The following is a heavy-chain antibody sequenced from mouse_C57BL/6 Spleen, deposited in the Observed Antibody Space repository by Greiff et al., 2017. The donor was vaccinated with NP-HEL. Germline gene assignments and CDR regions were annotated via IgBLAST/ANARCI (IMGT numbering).Heavy chain of an antibody. CDR3: TIEANWDLYAMDY. CDR2: IDPETGGT. Sequence: QVQLKESGAELVRPGASVTLSCKASGYTFTDYEMHWVKQTPVHGLEWIGAIDPETGGTAYNQKFKGKAILTADKSSSTAYMELRSLTSEDSAVYYCTIEANWDLYAMDYWGQGTSVTVSS. CDR1: GYTFTDYE. D-gene: IGHD4-1*01. J-gene: IGHJ4*01. V-gene: IGHV1-15*01.